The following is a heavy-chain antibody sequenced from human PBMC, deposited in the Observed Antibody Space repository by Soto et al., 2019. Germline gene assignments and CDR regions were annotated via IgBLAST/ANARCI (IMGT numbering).Heavy chain of an antibody. D-gene: IGHD6-19*01. CDR2: ISGSGGST. Sequence: GGSLRLSCAASGFTFSSYAMSWVRQAPGKGLEWVSAISGSGGSTYYADSVKGRFTISRDNSKNTLYLQMNSLRAEDTAVYYCARDHWQWLAYFDYWGQGTLVTVSS. CDR1: GFTFSSYA. V-gene: IGHV3-23*01. CDR3: ARDHWQWLAYFDY. J-gene: IGHJ4*02.